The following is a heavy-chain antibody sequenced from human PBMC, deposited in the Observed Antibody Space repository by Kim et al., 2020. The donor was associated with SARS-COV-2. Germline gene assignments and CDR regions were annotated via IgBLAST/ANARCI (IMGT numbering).Heavy chain of an antibody. J-gene: IGHJ4*02. V-gene: IGHV3-15*01. Sequence: DGGTTEYTDPGKGRFTISRDDSKTTLYLQMNSRKTEDTAIYYCTTARGGHYWGQGTLVIVSS. CDR3: TTARGGHY. D-gene: IGHD3-16*01. CDR2: DGGTT.